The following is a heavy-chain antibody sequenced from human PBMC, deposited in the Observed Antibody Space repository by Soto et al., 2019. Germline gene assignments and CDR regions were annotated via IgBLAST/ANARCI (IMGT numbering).Heavy chain of an antibody. CDR1: SGNVSTVNAV. CDR2: TYYRSKWYN. Sequence: LPLTDARFSGNVSTVNAVCLWIRQSPSKCLEWLGRTYYRSKWYNDYAVSVKSRITINPDTSKNQFSLQLNSVTPEDTAVYYCARVAPTGHGMNVWGQGTTVTVSS. CDR3: ARVAPTGHGMNV. J-gene: IGHJ6*02. V-gene: IGHV6-1*01. D-gene: IGHD2-8*02.